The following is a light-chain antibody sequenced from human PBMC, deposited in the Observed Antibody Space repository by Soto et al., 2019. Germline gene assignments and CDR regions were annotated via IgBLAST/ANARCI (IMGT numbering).Light chain of an antibody. V-gene: IGKV1-39*01. CDR1: QSISSY. CDR2: DAS. Sequence: DIPMTQSPYSLSPSIGDRVTITCRASQSISSYLNWYQQKPGKAPKLLIFDASSLQSGVPSRFSGSRSGTYFTLTISSLQPEDFVTYYCQQTYSTPSTFGQGTKLEIK. J-gene: IGKJ2*02. CDR3: QQTYSTPST.